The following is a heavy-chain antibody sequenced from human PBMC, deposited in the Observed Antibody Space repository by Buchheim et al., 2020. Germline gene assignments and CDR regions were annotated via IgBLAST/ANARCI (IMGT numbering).Heavy chain of an antibody. Sequence: QLQLQESGPGLVKPSETLSLTCTVSGGSISSSRYYWGWIRQPPGKGLEWIGSIYYSGSTYYNPSLKSRVTISVDTSKNQFSLKLSSVTAADTAVYYCARHGHERLNYDFWSGHPPWFDPWGQGTL. J-gene: IGHJ5*02. CDR1: GGSISSSRYY. CDR2: IYYSGST. CDR3: ARHGHERLNYDFWSGHPPWFDP. V-gene: IGHV4-39*01. D-gene: IGHD3-3*01.